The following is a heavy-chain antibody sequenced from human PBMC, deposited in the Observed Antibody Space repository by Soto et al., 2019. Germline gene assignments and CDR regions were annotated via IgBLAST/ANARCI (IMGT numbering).Heavy chain of an antibody. V-gene: IGHV4-30-4*01. CDR1: CGSIISGDYY. CDR3: ARDGVATDGMDV. CDR2: IYYSGST. Sequence: PSETLSLTCTVSCGSIISGDYYWSWIRQPPGKGLEWIGYIYYSGSTYYNPSLKSRVTISVDTSKNQFSLKLSSVTAADTAVYYCARDGVATDGMDVWGQGTTVTAP. D-gene: IGHD5-12*01. J-gene: IGHJ6*02.